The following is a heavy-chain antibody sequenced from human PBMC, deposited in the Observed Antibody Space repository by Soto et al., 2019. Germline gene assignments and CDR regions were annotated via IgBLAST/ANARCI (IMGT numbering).Heavy chain of an antibody. CDR3: ASRGARLRNGGYPIQDCYYYYMDV. CDR2: IYSGGST. Sequence: HPGGSLRLSCAASGFTVSSNYMSWARQAPGKGLEWVSVIYSGGSTYYADSVKGRFTISRDNSKNTLYLQMNSLRAEDTAVYYCASRGARLRNGGYPIQDCYYYYMDVWGQGPTVTVSS. V-gene: IGHV3-66*01. J-gene: IGHJ6*03. D-gene: IGHD4-17*01. CDR1: GFTVSSNY.